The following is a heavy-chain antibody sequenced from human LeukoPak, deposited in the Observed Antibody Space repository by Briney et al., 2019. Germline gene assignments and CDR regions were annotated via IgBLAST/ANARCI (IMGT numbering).Heavy chain of an antibody. Sequence: GGSLRLSCAASGFTFSSYEMNWVRQAPGKGLEWVSYISSSGSTIYYADSVKGRFTISRDNLKNTLYLQMGSLRAEDMALYYCVRRAPGFSSGWLDYWGQGTLVTVSS. CDR3: VRRAPGFSSGWLDY. CDR1: GFTFSSYE. CDR2: ISSSGSTI. J-gene: IGHJ4*02. V-gene: IGHV3-48*03. D-gene: IGHD6-19*01.